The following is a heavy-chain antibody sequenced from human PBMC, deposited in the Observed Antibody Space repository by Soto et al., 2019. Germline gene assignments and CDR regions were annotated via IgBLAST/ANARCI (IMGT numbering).Heavy chain of an antibody. CDR2: INPNGGRT. CDR1: GYASSSYF. CDR3: AKDIHYAASNSYFFYGLDV. V-gene: IGHV1-46*01. Sequence: GASVKVSCKASGYASSSYFVHWVRQAPGQGLEWLGLINPNGGRTTYAQKFQGRITMTRDTSSNTVYMDLSGLRSEDTAVYYCAKDIHYAASNSYFFYGLDVWGQGTTVTVSS. J-gene: IGHJ6*02. D-gene: IGHD3-16*01.